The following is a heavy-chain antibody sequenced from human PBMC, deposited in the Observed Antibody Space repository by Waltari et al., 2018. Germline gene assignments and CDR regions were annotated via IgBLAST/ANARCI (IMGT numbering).Heavy chain of an antibody. CDR3: ARDEGAATGP. D-gene: IGHD1-1*01. Sequence: QVQLRESGPGLVTPSETLSLTCAVPGGSISSSNWWSWISQPPGKGLEWIGYISGSSGSTYYNPSLKSRVTISTDTSKNQFSLKLSSGTAADTAVYYCARDEGAATGPWGQGVLVTVSS. V-gene: IGHV4-4*02. CDR1: GGSISSSNW. CDR2: ISGSSGST. J-gene: IGHJ5*02.